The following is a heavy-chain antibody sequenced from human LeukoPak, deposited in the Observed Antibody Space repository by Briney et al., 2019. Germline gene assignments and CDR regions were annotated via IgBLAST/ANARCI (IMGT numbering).Heavy chain of an antibody. CDR1: GGSISSSSYY. D-gene: IGHD6-19*01. J-gene: IGHJ4*02. CDR2: IYYSGST. V-gene: IGHV4-39*01. Sequence: SETLSLTCTASGGSISSSSYYWGWLRQPPGTGLEWFGSIYYSGSTYYNPSLKSRVTISVDPSKNQFSLKLSSVTAADAAVYYCARLNSSGWYDAYYFDYWGQGTLVTVSS. CDR3: ARLNSSGWYDAYYFDY.